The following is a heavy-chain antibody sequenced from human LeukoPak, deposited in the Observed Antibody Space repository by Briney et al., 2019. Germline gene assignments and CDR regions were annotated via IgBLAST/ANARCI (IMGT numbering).Heavy chain of an antibody. Sequence: PGGSLRLSCAASGFTFSSYWMSWVRQAPGKGLEWVANIKQDGSEKYYVDSVKGRFTISRDNAKNSLYLQMNSLRPEDTAVYYCARVLEIYSSSWPYDCWGQGTLVTVSS. V-gene: IGHV3-7*01. D-gene: IGHD6-13*01. CDR3: ARVLEIYSSSWPYDC. CDR1: GFTFSSYW. J-gene: IGHJ4*02. CDR2: IKQDGSEK.